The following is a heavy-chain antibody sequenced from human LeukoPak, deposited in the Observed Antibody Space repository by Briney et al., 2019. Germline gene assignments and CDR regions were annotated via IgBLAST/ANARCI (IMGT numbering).Heavy chain of an antibody. CDR3: ARAHTLWFGKNYYYYYMDV. V-gene: IGHV4-34*01. D-gene: IGHD3-10*01. CDR2: INHSGST. J-gene: IGHJ6*03. Sequence: SETLSLTCAVYGGSFSGYYWSWIRQPPGKGLEWIGEINHSGSTNYNPSLKSRVTISVDTSKNQFSLKLSSVTAADTAVYYCARAHTLWFGKNYYYYYMDVWGKGTTVTVSS. CDR1: GGSFSGYY.